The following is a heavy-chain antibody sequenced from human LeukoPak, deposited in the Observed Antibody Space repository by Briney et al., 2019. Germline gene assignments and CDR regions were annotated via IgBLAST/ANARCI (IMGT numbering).Heavy chain of an antibody. V-gene: IGHV3-66*01. CDR2: IYSGGST. J-gene: IGHJ4*02. Sequence: GGSLRLSCAASGFTVSSKYMSWVRQAPGKGLEWVSVIYSGGSTYYADSVKGRFTISRDNSKNMIYLQMNSLRAEDTAVYYCAKERNLEIAVAGTIFDSWGQGTLVTVSS. CDR3: AKERNLEIAVAGTIFDS. CDR1: GFTVSSKY. D-gene: IGHD6-19*01.